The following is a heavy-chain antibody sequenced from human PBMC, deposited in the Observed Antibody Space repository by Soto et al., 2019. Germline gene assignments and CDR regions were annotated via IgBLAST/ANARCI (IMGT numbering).Heavy chain of an antibody. Sequence: SETLSLTCTVSGGSISSSSYYWGWIRQPPGKGLEWIGSIYYSGSTYYNPSLKSRVTISVDTSKNQFSLKLSSVTAADTAVYYCARHVREYYYDSSGYLDYWGQGTLVTVSS. CDR2: IYYSGST. CDR3: ARHVREYYYDSSGYLDY. CDR1: GGSISSSSYY. J-gene: IGHJ4*02. D-gene: IGHD3-22*01. V-gene: IGHV4-39*01.